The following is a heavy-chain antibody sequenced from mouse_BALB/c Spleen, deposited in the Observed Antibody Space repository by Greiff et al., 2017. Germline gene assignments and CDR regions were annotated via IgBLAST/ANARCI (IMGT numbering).Heavy chain of an antibody. V-gene: IGHV1-69*02. Sequence: QVQLQQPGAELVKPGASVKLSCKASGYTFTSYWMHWVKQRPGQGLEWIGEIDPSDSYTNYNQKFKGKATLTVDKSSSTAYMQLSSLTSEDSAVYDCARLGGYDLENWGQGTTLTVSS. CDR3: ARLGGYDLEN. J-gene: IGHJ2*01. D-gene: IGHD2-2*01. CDR2: IDPSDSYT. CDR1: GYTFTSYW.